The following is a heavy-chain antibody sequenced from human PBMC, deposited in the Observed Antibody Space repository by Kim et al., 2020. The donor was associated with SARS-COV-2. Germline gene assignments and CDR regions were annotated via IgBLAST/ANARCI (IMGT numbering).Heavy chain of an antibody. CDR1: GGTFSSYA. CDR2: IIPIFGTA. J-gene: IGHJ5*02. V-gene: IGHV1-69*13. D-gene: IGHD6-13*01. Sequence: SVKVSCKASGGTFSSYAISWVRQAPGQGLEWMGGIIPIFGTANYAQKFQGRVTITADESTSTAYMELSSLRSEDTAVYYCARDPAIIYSSSRYPITGWFDPWGQGTLVTVSS. CDR3: ARDPAIIYSSSRYPITGWFDP.